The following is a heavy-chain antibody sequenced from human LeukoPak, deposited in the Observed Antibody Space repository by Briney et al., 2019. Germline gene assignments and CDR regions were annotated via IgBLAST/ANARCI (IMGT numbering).Heavy chain of an antibody. J-gene: IGHJ3*02. Sequence: GGSLRLSCAASGFTFTYHLVHWVRQAPGKGLLWVSRINYDGTSTSHADSVKGRFSISRDNAKNTVSLQMNSLIAEDTAVYYCVTLTSAVNYYAFDMWGQGTMVTVSS. CDR2: INYDGTST. CDR3: VTLTSAVNYYAFDM. V-gene: IGHV3-74*01. CDR1: GFTFTYHL. D-gene: IGHD4-23*01.